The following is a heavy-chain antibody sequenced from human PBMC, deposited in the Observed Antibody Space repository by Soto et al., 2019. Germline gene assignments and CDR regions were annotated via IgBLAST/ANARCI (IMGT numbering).Heavy chain of an antibody. CDR2: IYYSGST. J-gene: IGHJ4*02. CDR1: GGSISSGGYY. V-gene: IGHV4-31*03. CDR3: ARGSFELRFLEILDY. D-gene: IGHD3-3*01. Sequence: SETLSLTCTVSGGSISSGGYYWSWIRQHPGKGLEWIGYIYYSGSTYYNPSLKSRVTISVDTSKNQFSLKLSSVTAADTAVYYCARGSFELRFLEILDYWGQGTLVTVSS.